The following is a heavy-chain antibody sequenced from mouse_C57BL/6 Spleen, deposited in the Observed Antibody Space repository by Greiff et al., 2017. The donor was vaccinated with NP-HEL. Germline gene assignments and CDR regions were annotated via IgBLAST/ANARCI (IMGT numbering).Heavy chain of an antibody. CDR3: ARRNGYAMDY. V-gene: IGHV1-54*01. CDR2: INPGSGGT. CDR1: GYAFTNYL. Sequence: VQLQQSGAELVRPGTSVKVSCKASGYAFTNYLIEWVKQRPGQGLEWIGVINPGSGGTNYNEKFKGKATLTADKSSSTAYMQLSSLTSEDSAVYFCARRNGYAMDYWGQGTSVTVAS. J-gene: IGHJ4*01.